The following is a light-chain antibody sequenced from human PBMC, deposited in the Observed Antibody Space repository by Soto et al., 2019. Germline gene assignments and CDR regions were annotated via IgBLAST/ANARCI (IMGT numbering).Light chain of an antibody. Sequence: EIVMTQSPATLSVSPGERATLSCRASQSVSSNLAWYQQKPSQAPRLLIYGASTRATGIPARFSGSGSGTEFTLTTSSLQYEDFAVYYCQQNNNWPPGYTCGQGTKLEIK. J-gene: IGKJ2*01. CDR2: GAS. CDR3: QQNNNWPPGYT. V-gene: IGKV3-15*01. CDR1: QSVSSN.